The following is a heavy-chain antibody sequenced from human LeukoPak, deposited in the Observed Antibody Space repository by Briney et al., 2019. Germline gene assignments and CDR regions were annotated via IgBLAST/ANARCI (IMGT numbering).Heavy chain of an antibody. Sequence: GGSLRLSCAASGFTVSSNYMSWVRQAPAKGLEWVSVIYDNGDAYSADSVKGRFTISRHNSKNTLYLQMNSLSPEDTAVYYCAGGSRRDGYDYWGQGTLVTVSS. CDR3: AGGSRRDGYDY. D-gene: IGHD5-24*01. J-gene: IGHJ4*02. V-gene: IGHV3-53*04. CDR2: IYDNGDA. CDR1: GFTVSSNY.